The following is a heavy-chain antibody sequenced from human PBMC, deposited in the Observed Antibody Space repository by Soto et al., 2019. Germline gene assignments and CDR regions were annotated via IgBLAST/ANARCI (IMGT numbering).Heavy chain of an antibody. CDR1: GFTFSGSA. Sequence: GGSLRLSCAASGFTFSGSAMHWVRQASGKGLEWVGRIRSKANSYATAYAASVKGRFTISRDDSKNTAYLQMNSLKTEDTAVYYCTTQGSGELAGMYSYYYGMDVWGQGTTVTVSS. V-gene: IGHV3-73*01. CDR2: IRSKANSYAT. CDR3: TTQGSGELAGMYSYYYGMDV. D-gene: IGHD6-19*01. J-gene: IGHJ6*02.